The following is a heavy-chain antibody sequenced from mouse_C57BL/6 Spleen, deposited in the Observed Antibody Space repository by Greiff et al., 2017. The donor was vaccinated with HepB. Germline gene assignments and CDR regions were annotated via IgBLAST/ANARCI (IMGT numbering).Heavy chain of an antibody. CDR2: INPGSGGT. CDR3: ARKNYYDYEDYAMDY. J-gene: IGHJ4*01. D-gene: IGHD2-4*01. CDR1: GYAFTNYL. V-gene: IGHV1-54*01. Sequence: VQLQQSGAELVRPGTSVKVSCKASGYAFTNYLIEWVKQRPGQGLEWIGVINPGSGGTNYNEKFKGKATLTADKSSSTACIQLSSLTSEDSAVYFCARKNYYDYEDYAMDYWGQGTSVTVSS.